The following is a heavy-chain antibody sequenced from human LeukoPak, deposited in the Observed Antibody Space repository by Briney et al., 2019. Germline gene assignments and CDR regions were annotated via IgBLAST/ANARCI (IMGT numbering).Heavy chain of an antibody. J-gene: IGHJ4*02. CDR1: GYTFTSYY. CDR2: INPSGGST. D-gene: IGHD6-19*01. Sequence: ASVKVSCKASGYTFTSYYMNWVRQAPGQGLEWMGMINPSGGSTSYAQKFQGRVTMTRDTSTSTLYMELSSLRSQDTAVYYCARAEALALLDYWRQGPLLTVSS. CDR3: ARAEALALLDY. V-gene: IGHV1-46*01.